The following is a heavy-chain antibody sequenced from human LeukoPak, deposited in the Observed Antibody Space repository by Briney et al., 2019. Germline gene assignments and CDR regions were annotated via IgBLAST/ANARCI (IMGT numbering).Heavy chain of an antibody. V-gene: IGHV4-39*07. CDR1: GASISSGSNY. Sequence: SETLSLTCSVSGASISSGSNYWGWIRQPPGKTLEWIGSIYSSGSTYYNPSLKSRVIIIIDTPKNHFSLTLSSVTAADTAVYYCARAPQYYDSSGYYYYFDYWGQGTLVTVSS. CDR2: IYSSGST. CDR3: ARAPQYYDSSGYYYYFDY. D-gene: IGHD3-22*01. J-gene: IGHJ4*02.